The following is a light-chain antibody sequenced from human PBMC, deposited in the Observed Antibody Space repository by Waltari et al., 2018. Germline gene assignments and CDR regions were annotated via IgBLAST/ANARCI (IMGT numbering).Light chain of an antibody. CDR1: QGISSY. Sequence: DIQLTQSPYSLSASVADIVTITCRASQGISSYLTWYQQKPGRAPKFLIYTASTLQSGVPSRFSGSGSGTEFTLTISSLQPEDFATYYCQQIKSYPLTFGQGTRLEIK. CDR2: TAS. J-gene: IGKJ5*01. CDR3: QQIKSYPLT. V-gene: IGKV1-9*01.